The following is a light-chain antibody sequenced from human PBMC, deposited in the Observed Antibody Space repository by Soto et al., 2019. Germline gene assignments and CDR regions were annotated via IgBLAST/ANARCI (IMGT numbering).Light chain of an antibody. V-gene: IGKV1-5*03. CDR2: KAS. Sequence: DIHMTQSPSTLSGSVGDRVTITCRASQTISSWLAWYQQKPGKAPKLLIYKASTLKSGVPSRFSGSGSGTEFTLTIRSLQNDDFATYYCQHYNSYSEAFGQGTKVDI. CDR1: QTISSW. CDR3: QHYNSYSEA. J-gene: IGKJ1*01.